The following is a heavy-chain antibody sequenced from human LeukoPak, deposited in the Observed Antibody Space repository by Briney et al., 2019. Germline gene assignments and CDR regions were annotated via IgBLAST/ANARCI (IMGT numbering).Heavy chain of an antibody. J-gene: IGHJ4*02. CDR3: ARDGRMATTDTEQFDY. CDR1: GFTFSSYS. D-gene: IGHD5-24*01. CDR2: ISSSGSTI. V-gene: IGHV3-48*04. Sequence: DPGGSLRLSCAASGFTFSSYSMNWVRQAPGKGLEWVSYISSSGSTIYYADSVKGRFTISRDNAKNSLYLQMNSLRAEDTAVYYCARDGRMATTDTEQFDYWGQGTLVTVSS.